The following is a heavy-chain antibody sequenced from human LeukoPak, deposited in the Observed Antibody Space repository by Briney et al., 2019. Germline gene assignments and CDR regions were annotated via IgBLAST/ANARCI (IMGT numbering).Heavy chain of an antibody. D-gene: IGHD3-22*01. CDR2: TIPIFNAA. Sequence: SVNVSCKAPGGTFSNYALRWGRQAPGQGLEWMGATIPIFNAANYAQKFKGRVTITADESTSTAYMELRSLTSEDTALYYCGRARTDYFDSSGSPFHYWGQGTLVTVSS. CDR3: GRARTDYFDSSGSPFHY. V-gene: IGHV1-69*13. J-gene: IGHJ4*01. CDR1: GGTFSNYA.